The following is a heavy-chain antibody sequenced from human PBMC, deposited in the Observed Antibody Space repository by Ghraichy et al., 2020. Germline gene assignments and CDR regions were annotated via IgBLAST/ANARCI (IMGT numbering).Heavy chain of an antibody. Sequence: GWSLRLTCAASGFTFSSYAMSWVRQAPGKGLEWVSAISGSGGSTYYADSVKGRFTISRDNSKNTLYLQMNSLRAEDTAVYYCAKDRGYCSSTSCPHKFYYYYGMDVWGQGTTVTVSS. V-gene: IGHV3-23*01. CDR2: ISGSGGST. CDR3: AKDRGYCSSTSCPHKFYYYYGMDV. J-gene: IGHJ6*02. CDR1: GFTFSSYA. D-gene: IGHD2-2*01.